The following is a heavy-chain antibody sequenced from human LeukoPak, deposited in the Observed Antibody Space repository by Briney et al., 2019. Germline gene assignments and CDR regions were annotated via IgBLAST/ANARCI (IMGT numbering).Heavy chain of an antibody. J-gene: IGHJ6*02. Sequence: TETLSLTCTVSGGPISSYYWSWIRQPAGKGLEWIGRIYTSGSTNYNPSLKSRVTMSVDTSKNQFSLKLSSVTAADTAVYYCARAGKYETHYYYYGMDVWGQGTTVTVSS. CDR1: GGPISSYY. V-gene: IGHV4-4*07. D-gene: IGHD3-3*01. CDR2: IYTSGST. CDR3: ARAGKYETHYYYYGMDV.